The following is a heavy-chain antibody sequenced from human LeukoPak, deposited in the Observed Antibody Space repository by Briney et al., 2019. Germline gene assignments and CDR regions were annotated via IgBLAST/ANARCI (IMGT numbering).Heavy chain of an antibody. V-gene: IGHV3-23*01. J-gene: IGHJ4*02. D-gene: IGHD2/OR15-2a*01. CDR2: ISGSDAGT. Sequence: GGSLRLSCAASGFTFSSYAMSWVRQIPGKGLEWVSAISGSDAGTYYADSVKGRFTTSRDNSKNTLYLQMNSLRAGDTAIYYCAKAGNIRFDYWGQGTLVTVSS. CDR1: GFTFSSYA. CDR3: AKAGNIRFDY.